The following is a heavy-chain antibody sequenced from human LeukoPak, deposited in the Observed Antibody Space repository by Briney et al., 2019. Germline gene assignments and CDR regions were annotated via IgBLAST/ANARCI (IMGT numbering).Heavy chain of an antibody. CDR3: AKDYGGNFGAFDY. CDR2: ITDGGGST. D-gene: IGHD4-23*01. CDR1: GFTFSNYA. V-gene: IGHV3-23*01. J-gene: IGHJ4*02. Sequence: GGSLRLSCAASGFTFSNYAMSWVRLAPGKGLEWVSTITDGGGSTYYADSVKGRFTISRDNSKNTLYLQMDSLRAEDTAVYYRAKDYGGNFGAFDYWGQGTLVTVSS.